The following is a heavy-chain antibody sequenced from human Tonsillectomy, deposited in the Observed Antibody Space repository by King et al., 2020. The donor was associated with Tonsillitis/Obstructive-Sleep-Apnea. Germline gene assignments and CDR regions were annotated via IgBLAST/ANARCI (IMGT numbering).Heavy chain of an antibody. V-gene: IGHV4-59*08. CDR3: ARLLYYDVPMPAVVYYFDY. CDR1: SGSISSYY. J-gene: IGHJ4*02. D-gene: IGHD3-3*01. Sequence: VQLQESGPGLVKPSETLSLTCTVSSGSISSYYWSWIRQPPGKGLEWIGYIYDSGSTNYNPSLKSRATISLDTSKKQFSLKLTSVTAADTAIYYFARLLYYDVPMPAVVYYFDYWGQGTLVTVSS. CDR2: IYDSGST.